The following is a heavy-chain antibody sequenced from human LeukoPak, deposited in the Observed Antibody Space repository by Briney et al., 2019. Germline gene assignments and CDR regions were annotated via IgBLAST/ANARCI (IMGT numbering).Heavy chain of an antibody. J-gene: IGHJ4*02. V-gene: IGHV3-7*01. CDR3: ARAYSSSWSDY. CDR2: IKQDGSET. CDR1: GFTFSSYA. D-gene: IGHD6-13*01. Sequence: QSGGSLRLSCAASGFTFSSYAMTWVRQAPGKGLEWVASIKQDGSETFYVDSVKGRFTISRDNAKNSLYLQMNSLRAEDTAVYYCARAYSSSWSDYWGQGTLVTVSS.